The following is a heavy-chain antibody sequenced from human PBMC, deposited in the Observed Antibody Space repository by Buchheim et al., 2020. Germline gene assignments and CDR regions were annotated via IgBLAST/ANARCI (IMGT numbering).Heavy chain of an antibody. CDR1: GYTFTSYY. D-gene: IGHD3-22*01. V-gene: IGHV1-46*01. J-gene: IGHJ4*02. CDR3: AREGPRITMIVVVIRGPYYFDY. CDR2: INPSGCST. Sequence: QVQLVQSGAEVKKPGASVKVSCKASGYTFTSYYMHWVRQAPGQGLEWMGIINPSGCSTSYAQKFQGRVTMTRDTSTSTVYMELSSLRSEDTAVYYCAREGPRITMIVVVIRGPYYFDYWGQGTL.